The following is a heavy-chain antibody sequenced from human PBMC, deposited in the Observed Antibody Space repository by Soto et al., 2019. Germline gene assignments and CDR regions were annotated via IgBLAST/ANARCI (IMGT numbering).Heavy chain of an antibody. V-gene: IGHV3-9*01. D-gene: IGHD3-9*01. J-gene: IGHJ5*02. CDR3: AKAPNLVTHWFDH. CDR1: GITFEEFA. CDR2: INWNSGSI. Sequence: EVQLVESGGGLVQPGGSLRLSCAATGITFEEFAIHWVRQAPGKGLEWVSGINWNSGSIGYADSVKGRFTISRDNAKNSLSLHLNSLRAEDTALYYCAKAPNLVTHWFDHWGQGTLVTVSS.